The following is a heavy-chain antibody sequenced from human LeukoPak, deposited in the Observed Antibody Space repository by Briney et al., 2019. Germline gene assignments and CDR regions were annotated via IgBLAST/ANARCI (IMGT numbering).Heavy chain of an antibody. CDR3: ARQGHYYYASSGRFDY. D-gene: IGHD3-22*01. CDR1: GGSISSSSYY. V-gene: IGHV4-39*01. J-gene: IGHJ4*02. Sequence: SETLSLTCTVSGGSISSSSYYWGWIRQPPGKGLEWIGSIYYSGSTYYNPSLKSRVTISVDTSKNQFSLKLSSVTAADTAVYYCARQGHYYYASSGRFDYWGQGTLVTVSS. CDR2: IYYSGST.